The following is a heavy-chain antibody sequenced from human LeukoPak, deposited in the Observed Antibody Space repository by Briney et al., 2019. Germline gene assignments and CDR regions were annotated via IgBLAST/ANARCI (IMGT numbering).Heavy chain of an antibody. CDR1: GFTFSSYS. CDR3: ARTGGSSFRGYFQH. V-gene: IGHV3-48*01. J-gene: IGHJ1*01. CDR2: ISSSSSTI. Sequence: GGSLRLSCAASGFTFSSYSMNWVRQAPGKGLEWVSYISSSSSTIYYADSVKGRFTISRDNAKNSLYLQMNSLRAEDTAVYYCARTGGSSFRGYFQHWGQGTLVTVSS. D-gene: IGHD1-26*01.